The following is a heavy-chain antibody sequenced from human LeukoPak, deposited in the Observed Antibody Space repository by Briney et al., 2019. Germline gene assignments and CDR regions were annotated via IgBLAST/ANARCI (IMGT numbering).Heavy chain of an antibody. CDR3: ARRGSRALDYGDYQFDY. D-gene: IGHD4-17*01. J-gene: IGHJ4*02. CDR1: GGTFSSYA. V-gene: IGHV1-69*04. CDR2: IIPILGIA. Sequence: ASVKLSCTASGGTFSSYAISWVRQAPGQGLEWMGRIIPILGIANYAQKFQGRVTTTADKSTSTAYMELSSLRSEDTAVYYCARRGSRALDYGDYQFDYWGQGTLVTVSS.